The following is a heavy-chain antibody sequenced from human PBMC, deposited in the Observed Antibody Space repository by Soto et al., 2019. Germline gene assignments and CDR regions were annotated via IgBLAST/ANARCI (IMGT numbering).Heavy chain of an antibody. J-gene: IGHJ6*02. V-gene: IGHV3-48*02. D-gene: IGHD2-8*01. CDR2: ITSDSRTI. Sequence: EVQLVESGGGLVQPGGSLRLSCAASGFTFSSYSINWVRQAPGKGLEWFSYITSDSRTISYADSVKGRFTVARDNAKNALYLQMNSLRDEPTAVYYCARVGRGVYGMDVWGQGTSVTVSS. CDR1: GFTFSSYS. CDR3: ARVGRGVYGMDV.